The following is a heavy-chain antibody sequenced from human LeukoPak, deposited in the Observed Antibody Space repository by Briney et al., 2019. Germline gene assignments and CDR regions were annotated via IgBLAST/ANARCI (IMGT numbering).Heavy chain of an antibody. D-gene: IGHD2-21*02. CDR1: GGSISSGGYY. V-gene: IGHV4-30-4*08. CDR3: ARESYCGGDCYSYYYYGMDV. Sequence: SETLSLTCTVSGGSISSGGYYWSWIRQHPGKGLEWIGYIYYSGSTYYNPSLKSRVTISVDTSKNQISLKLSSVTAADTAVYYCARESYCGGDCYSYYYYGMDVWGQGTTVTVSS. J-gene: IGHJ6*02. CDR2: IYYSGST.